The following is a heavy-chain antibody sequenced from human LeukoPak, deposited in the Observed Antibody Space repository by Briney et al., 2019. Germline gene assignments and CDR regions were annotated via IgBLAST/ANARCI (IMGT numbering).Heavy chain of an antibody. CDR3: ARAPYDFWSGYYTRLAFDI. V-gene: IGHV3-66*02. D-gene: IGHD3-3*01. J-gene: IGHJ3*02. CDR2: IYSGGST. CDR1: GFTFSSNY. Sequence: GGSLRLSCAASGFTFSSNYMSWVRQAPGKGLEWVSVIYSGGSTYYADSVKGRFTISRDNSKNTLYLQMNSLRAEDTAVYYCARAPYDFWSGYYTRLAFDIWGQGTMVTVSS.